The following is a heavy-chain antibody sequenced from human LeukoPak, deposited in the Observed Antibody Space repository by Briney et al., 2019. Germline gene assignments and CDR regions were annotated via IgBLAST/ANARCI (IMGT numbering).Heavy chain of an antibody. V-gene: IGHV4-61*01. CDR3: AILDYGDYWFDP. D-gene: IGHD4-17*01. CDR2: IYYSGST. CDR1: GGSISSSSYY. Sequence: SETLSLTCTVSGGSISSSSYYWSWLRQPPGTGLEWIGYIYYSGSTNYNPSLKSRVTISVDTSKNQFSLKLSSVTAADTAVYYCAILDYGDYWFDPWGQGTLVTVSS. J-gene: IGHJ5*02.